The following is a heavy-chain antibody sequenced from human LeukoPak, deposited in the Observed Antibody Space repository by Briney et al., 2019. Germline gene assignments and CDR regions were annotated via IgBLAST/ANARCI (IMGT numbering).Heavy chain of an antibody. CDR1: GYTFTGYY. V-gene: IGHV1-2*02. D-gene: IGHD3-10*01. Sequence: ASVKVSCKASGYTFTGYYMHWVRQAPGQGLEWMGWINPNSGGTNYAQKFQGRVTMTRDTSISTAYMELSRLRSDDTAVYYCARRAVRGVIKVWFDPWGQGTLATVSS. CDR3: ARRAVRGVIKVWFDP. J-gene: IGHJ5*02. CDR2: INPNSGGT.